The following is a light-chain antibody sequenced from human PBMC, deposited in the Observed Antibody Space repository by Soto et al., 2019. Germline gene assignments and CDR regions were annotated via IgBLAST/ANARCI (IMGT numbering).Light chain of an antibody. J-gene: IGLJ2*01. V-gene: IGLV2-11*01. Sequence: QSVLTQPRSVSGSPGQSVTISCTGTSSDVGAYDYVSWYQQHPGKAPKLLIYDVTQRPSGVPDRFSGAKSGNTASLTISGLQAEDEADYYCCSYAVSYTLFGGGTKLTVL. CDR3: CSYAVSYTL. CDR2: DVT. CDR1: SSDVGAYDY.